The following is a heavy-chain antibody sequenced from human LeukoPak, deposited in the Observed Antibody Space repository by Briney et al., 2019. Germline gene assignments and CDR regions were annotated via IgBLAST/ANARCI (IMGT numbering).Heavy chain of an antibody. D-gene: IGHD3-10*01. V-gene: IGHV4-59*01. CDR1: GGFISSYY. Sequence: SETLSLTCTVSGGFISSYYWSWIRQPPGKGLEWIGYIYYSGSTNYNPSLKSRVTISVDTSKNQFSLKLSSVTAADTAVYYCARDRGSGSFDYWGQGTLVTVSS. CDR3: ARDRGSGSFDY. CDR2: IYYSGST. J-gene: IGHJ4*02.